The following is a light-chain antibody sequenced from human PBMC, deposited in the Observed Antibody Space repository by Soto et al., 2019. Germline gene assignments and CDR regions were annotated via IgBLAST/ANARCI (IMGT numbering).Light chain of an antibody. CDR2: DVS. CDR1: SSDVGGYNY. CDR3: SSYTSSGSLVV. V-gene: IGLV2-14*01. J-gene: IGLJ1*01. Sequence: QSVLTQPASVSGSPGQSITISCTGTSSDVGGYNYVSWYQQFPGKAPKVMVFDVSYRPSGVSNRFSGSKSANTASLTISGLQAEDEADYYCSSYTSSGSLVVFGTGTKLTVL.